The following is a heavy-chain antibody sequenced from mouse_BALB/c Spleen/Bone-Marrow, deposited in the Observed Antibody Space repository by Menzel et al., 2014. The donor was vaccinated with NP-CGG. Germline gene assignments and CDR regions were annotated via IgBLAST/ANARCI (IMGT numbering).Heavy chain of an antibody. D-gene: IGHD2-14*01. CDR2: IDPANGNT. CDR1: GFNIKDTY. Sequence: VQLQQSGAELVKPGASVRLSCTASGFNIKDTYIHWVKQRPEQGLEWIGRIDPANGNTKYDPKFQGKATITADTSSNTAYLQLSSLTSEGTAVYYCASYRLRTYFDYWGQGTTLTVSS. J-gene: IGHJ2*01. CDR3: ASYRLRTYFDY. V-gene: IGHV14-3*02.